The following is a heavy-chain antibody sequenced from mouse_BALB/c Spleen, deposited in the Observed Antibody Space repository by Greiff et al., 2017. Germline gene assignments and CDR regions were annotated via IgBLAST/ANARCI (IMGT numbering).Heavy chain of an antibody. CDR2: INPYNDGT. V-gene: IGHV1-14*01. CDR1: GYTFTSYV. D-gene: IGHD2-1*01. Sequence: EVQLQQSGPELVKPGASVKMSCKASGYTFTSYVMHWVKQKPGQGLEWIGYINPYNDGTKYNEKFKGKATLTSDKSSSTAYMELSSLTSEDSAVYYCVRGNDYYAIDYWGQGTSVTVSS. CDR3: VRGNDYYAIDY. J-gene: IGHJ4*01.